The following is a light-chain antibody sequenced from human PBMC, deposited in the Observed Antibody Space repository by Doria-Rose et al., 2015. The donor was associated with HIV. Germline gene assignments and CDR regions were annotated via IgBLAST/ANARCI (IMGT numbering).Light chain of an antibody. CDR2: AAS. CDR1: QGISNF. V-gene: IGKV1-27*01. CDR3: QHYNSATLT. Sequence: TQSPSSLSASVGDRVTITCRASQGISNFLAWYQQKPGRVPKLLIYAASTLQSGVPSRFSGSGSGTDFSLTISTLQPEDVAIYDCQHYNSATLTFGGGSKVEIK. J-gene: IGKJ4*01.